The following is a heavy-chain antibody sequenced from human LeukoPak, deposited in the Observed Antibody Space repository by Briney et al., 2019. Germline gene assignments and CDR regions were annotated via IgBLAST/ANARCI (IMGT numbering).Heavy chain of an antibody. V-gene: IGHV3-23*01. CDR2: ISGSAGST. CDR3: ARDGEPRYWGSGYYYGMDV. CDR1: GFNFGTYA. D-gene: IGHD7-27*01. Sequence: GGSLRLSCAASGFNFGTYAMNWVRQAPGKGLEWVSSISGSAGSTYYADSVKGRFTISRDNSKNTLSLQMNSLRADDTAVYYCARDGEPRYWGSGYYYGMDVWAKGPRSPSP. J-gene: IGHJ6*02.